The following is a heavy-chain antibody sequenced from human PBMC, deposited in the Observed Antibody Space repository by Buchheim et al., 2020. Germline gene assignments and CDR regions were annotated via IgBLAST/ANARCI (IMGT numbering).Heavy chain of an antibody. D-gene: IGHD6-19*01. CDR2: IKGTTDGGAT. J-gene: IGHJ6*02. V-gene: IGHV3-15*05. CDR3: TSAVAGMNYFYYYGLAV. CDR1: GITLSDAW. Sequence: DVQLVESGGGLVKPGGSLRLSCKASGITLSDAWMSWVRQAPGKGLQWVGRIKGTTDGGATDYAELATDRFTISRDDSKNTLILQMNSLTAEDTGVYYCTSAVAGMNYFYYYGLAVWGQGTT.